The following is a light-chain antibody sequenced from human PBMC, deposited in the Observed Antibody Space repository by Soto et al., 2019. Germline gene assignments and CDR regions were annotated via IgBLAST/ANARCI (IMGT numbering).Light chain of an antibody. CDR3: AAWDDSLNGVV. CDR1: ISNIGGNT. V-gene: IGLV1-44*01. CDR2: TNN. Sequence: QLVLTQPPSASGTPGQRVTISCSGSISNIGGNTVNWYQQFPGTAPKLLMYTNNQRPSGVPDRFSGSKSGTSASLAISGLQSEDEADYYCAAWDDSLNGVVFGGGTK. J-gene: IGLJ2*01.